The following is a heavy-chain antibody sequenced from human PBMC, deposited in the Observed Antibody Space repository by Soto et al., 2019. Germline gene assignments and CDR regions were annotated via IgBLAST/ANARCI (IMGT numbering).Heavy chain of an antibody. V-gene: IGHV4-34*01. Sequence: QVQLQQWGAGLLKPSETLSLTCAVYGGSFSGYSWTWIRQSPGKGLEWIGQINDGGSANYNPSLKSRVTISVDTSNNEFFLERSSVTAADTAVYYCARGLFSETHYSGGWYFFDYWGQGTLVTVSS. CDR3: ARGLFSETHYSGGWYFFDY. CDR1: GGSFSGYS. CDR2: INDGGSA. D-gene: IGHD1-26*01. J-gene: IGHJ4*02.